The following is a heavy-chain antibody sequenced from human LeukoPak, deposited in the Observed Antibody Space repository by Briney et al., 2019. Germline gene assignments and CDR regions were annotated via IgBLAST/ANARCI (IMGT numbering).Heavy chain of an antibody. CDR1: GFTFSSYP. Sequence: GGSLRLPCAASGFTFSSYPMGWVPHAPGKGREGVSAISRSGGSTYYADSVKGRITISRDNSKNTLYLQMNSLRAEDTAVYYCANAPKPKYSSGWDDYWGQGTLVTVSS. CDR3: ANAPKPKYSSGWDDY. CDR2: ISRSGGST. J-gene: IGHJ4*02. V-gene: IGHV3-23*01. D-gene: IGHD6-19*01.